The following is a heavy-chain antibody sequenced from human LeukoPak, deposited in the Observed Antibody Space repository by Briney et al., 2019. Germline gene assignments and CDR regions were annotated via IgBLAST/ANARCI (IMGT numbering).Heavy chain of an antibody. CDR2: IKSDGST. CDR3: ARALSEIGGYYPEYFRH. Sequence: PGGSLRLSCAASGFTFSSYWMHWVRQAPGKGLVWVSRIKSDGSTNYADSVKGRFTISRDNAKNTLSPQRNSLRAEDTGVYYCARALSEIGGYYPEYFRHWGQGTLVTVSS. CDR1: GFTFSSYW. V-gene: IGHV3-74*01. D-gene: IGHD3-22*01. J-gene: IGHJ1*01.